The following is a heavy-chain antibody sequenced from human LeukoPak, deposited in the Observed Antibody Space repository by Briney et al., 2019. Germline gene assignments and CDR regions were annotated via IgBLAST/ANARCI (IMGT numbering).Heavy chain of an antibody. D-gene: IGHD5-24*01. CDR2: ISSSSSYI. J-gene: IGHJ4*02. CDR1: GFTSSSYS. Sequence: GGSLRLSCAASGFTSSSYSMNWVRQAPGKGLEWDSSISSSSSYIYYADSVKGRFTISRDNAKNSLYLQMNSLRAEDTAVYYCARDPGYNPFYFDYWGQGTLVTVSS. V-gene: IGHV3-21*01. CDR3: ARDPGYNPFYFDY.